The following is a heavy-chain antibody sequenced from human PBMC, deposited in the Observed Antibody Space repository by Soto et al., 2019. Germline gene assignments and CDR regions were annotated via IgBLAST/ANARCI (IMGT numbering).Heavy chain of an antibody. D-gene: IGHD6-19*01. J-gene: IGHJ4*02. V-gene: IGHV3-23*01. CDR3: ANGYTSGCHY. CDR2: VSGSGGST. Sequence: EVQLLESGGGLVQPGGSLRLSCAASGFTFSNYAMRWVRQAPGKGLEWVSAVSGSGGSTYYADSVKGRFTISRDNSKNTLYLQMNSLRAEDTAVYYCANGYTSGCHYWGQGTLVTVSS. CDR1: GFTFSNYA.